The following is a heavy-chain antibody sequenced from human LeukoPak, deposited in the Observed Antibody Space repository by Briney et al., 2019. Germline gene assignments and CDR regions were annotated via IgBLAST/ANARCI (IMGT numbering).Heavy chain of an antibody. D-gene: IGHD4-17*01. CDR1: GYTFTSYD. CDR2: MNPNSGNT. CDR3: ARNGDPPTYYYMDV. V-gene: IGHV1-8*01. J-gene: IGHJ6*03. Sequence: ASVKVSCKASGYTFTSYDINWVRQATGQGLEWMGWMNPNSGNTGYAQKFQGRVTMTRNTSISTAYMELSRLRSDDAAVYYCARNGDPPTYYYMDVWGKGTTVTVSS.